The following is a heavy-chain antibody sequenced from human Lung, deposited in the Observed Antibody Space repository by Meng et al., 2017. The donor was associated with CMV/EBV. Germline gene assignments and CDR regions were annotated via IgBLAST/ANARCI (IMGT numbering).Heavy chain of an antibody. J-gene: IGHJ4*02. D-gene: IGHD3-10*01. CDR3: AREGYYYDSGNYYYYFDH. CDR1: RFTFSSYS. V-gene: IGHV3-21*01. Sequence: GESXKISCAASRFTFSSYSMNWVRQAPGKGLEWVSSISSSSSYIYYADSVKGRFTISRDNAKSSLYLQMNSLRAEDTAVYYCAREGYYYDSGNYYYYFDHXGQGXLVTVSS. CDR2: ISSSSSYI.